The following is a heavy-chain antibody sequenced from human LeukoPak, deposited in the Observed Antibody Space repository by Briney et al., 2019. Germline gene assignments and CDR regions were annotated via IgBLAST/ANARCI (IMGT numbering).Heavy chain of an antibody. CDR1: GDSVSGAFW. Sequence: PSETLSLTCAVSGDSVSGAFWWSWVRLPPHKGLEWIGEIHHSGSSNYNPSLKSRVIISLDGSKNLLSLELSSVTAADTAVYYCARQTGSGLFILPGGQGTLVTVSS. V-gene: IGHV4-4*02. CDR2: IHHSGSS. D-gene: IGHD3/OR15-3a*01. CDR3: ARQTGSGLFILP. J-gene: IGHJ4*02.